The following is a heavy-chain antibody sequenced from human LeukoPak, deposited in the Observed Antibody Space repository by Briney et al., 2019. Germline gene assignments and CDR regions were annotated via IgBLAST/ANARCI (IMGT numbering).Heavy chain of an antibody. CDR1: GFTFSSYA. J-gene: IGHJ3*02. CDR2: LTGSGGTT. CDR3: AKDRAGGSPHDAFDT. Sequence: GGSLRLSCAASGFTFSSYAMSWVRQAPGKGLEWVSALTGSGGTTYYADYVKGRFTISRDNSKNTLYLQMNSMRAEDTAVYYCAKDRAGGSPHDAFDTWGQGTMVTVPA. V-gene: IGHV3-23*01. D-gene: IGHD3-10*01.